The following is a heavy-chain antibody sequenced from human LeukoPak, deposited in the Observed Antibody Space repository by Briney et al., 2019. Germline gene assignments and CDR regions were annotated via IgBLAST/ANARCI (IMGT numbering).Heavy chain of an antibody. CDR1: GFTFDDYA. CDR2: ISWDGGRT. CDR3: ARDWFYYYDSSGYDTHDAFDI. V-gene: IGHV3-43*01. Sequence: GGSLRLSCAASGFTFDDYAMHWVRQAPGKGLEWVSLISWDGGRTYYADSVKGRFTISRDNSKSTLFVQMDRLRTEDTAVYYCARDWFYYYDSSGYDTHDAFDIWGQGTMVTVSS. D-gene: IGHD3-22*01. J-gene: IGHJ3*02.